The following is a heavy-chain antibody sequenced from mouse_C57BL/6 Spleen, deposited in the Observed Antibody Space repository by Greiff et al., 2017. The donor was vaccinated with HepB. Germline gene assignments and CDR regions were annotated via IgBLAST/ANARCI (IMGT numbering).Heavy chain of an antibody. Sequence: VQLQQSGPELVKPGASVKISCKASGYSFTGYYMNWVKQSPEKSLEWIGEINPSTGGTTYNQKFKAKATLTVDKSSSTAYMQLKSLTSEDSAVYYCARSFHWVLYAMDYWGQGTSVTVSS. D-gene: IGHD4-1*01. V-gene: IGHV1-42*01. J-gene: IGHJ4*01. CDR2: INPSTGGT. CDR1: GYSFTGYY. CDR3: ARSFHWVLYAMDY.